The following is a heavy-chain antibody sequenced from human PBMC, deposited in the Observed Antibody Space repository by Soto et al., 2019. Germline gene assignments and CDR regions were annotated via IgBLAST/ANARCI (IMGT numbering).Heavy chain of an antibody. CDR3: ATGTGWLTDD. CDR1: GDSVCSNSVV. Sequence: PSHTLLLTSAISGDSVCSNSVVWNWIRQSPSRGLEWLGRTYYRSKWFYEYAESVRSRIAINPDTSKNQFSLQLNSVTAADTAVYYCATGTGWLTDDWGLGTLVTVS. J-gene: IGHJ4*02. V-gene: IGHV6-1*01. CDR2: TYYRSKWFY. D-gene: IGHD6-19*01.